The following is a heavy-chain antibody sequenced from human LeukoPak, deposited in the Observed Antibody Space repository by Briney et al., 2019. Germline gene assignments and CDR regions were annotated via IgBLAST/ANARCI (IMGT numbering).Heavy chain of an antibody. J-gene: IGHJ4*02. CDR2: TYYRSKWND. Sequence: SQTLSLTCAISGDSVSSNSAAWNWIRQSPSRGLEWLGRTYYRSKWNDDYAVSVESRITINPETSKNQFSLQLNSVTPEDTAVYYCARAWGSGWPFDYWGQGTLVTVSS. CDR3: ARAWGSGWPFDY. V-gene: IGHV6-1*01. CDR1: GDSVSSNSAA. D-gene: IGHD6-19*01.